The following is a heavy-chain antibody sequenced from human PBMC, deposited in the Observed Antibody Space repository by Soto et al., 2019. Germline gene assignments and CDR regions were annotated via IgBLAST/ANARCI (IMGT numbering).Heavy chain of an antibody. CDR1: GFTFDDYA. Sequence: EVQLVESGGGLVQPGRSLRLSCAASGFTFDDYAMHWVRQAPGKGLEWVSGISWNSGSIGYADSVKGRFTISRDNAKKSLSLQMNSLRAEDTALYYCAKGAAAGPIDYWGQGTLVTVSS. V-gene: IGHV3-9*01. CDR3: AKGAAAGPIDY. D-gene: IGHD6-13*01. J-gene: IGHJ4*02. CDR2: ISWNSGSI.